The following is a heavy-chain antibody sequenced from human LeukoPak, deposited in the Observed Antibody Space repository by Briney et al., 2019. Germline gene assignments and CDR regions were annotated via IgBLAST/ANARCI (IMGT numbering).Heavy chain of an antibody. V-gene: IGHV4-59*01. Sequence: SETLSLTCTVSGGSISSYYWSWIRQPPGKGLEWIGYIYYSGSTNYNPSLKSRVTISVDTSKNQFSLKLSSVTAADTAVYYCARERQRRFDYWGRGTLVTVSS. CDR3: ARERQRRFDY. D-gene: IGHD6-25*01. CDR1: GGSISSYY. J-gene: IGHJ4*02. CDR2: IYYSGST.